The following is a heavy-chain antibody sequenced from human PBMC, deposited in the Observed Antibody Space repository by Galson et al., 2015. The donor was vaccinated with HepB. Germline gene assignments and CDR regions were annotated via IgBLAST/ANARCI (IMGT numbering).Heavy chain of an antibody. CDR2: INRDGSEK. CDR3: ARDAASPPPDY. J-gene: IGHJ4*02. Sequence: SLRLSCAASGFTFSRYWMSWVRQAPGKGLEWVANINRDGSEKFYVDSVRGRFTISRDNAKKSLYLQMSSLRPEDTGVYYCARDAASPPPDYWGQGTLVTVSS. D-gene: IGHD6-25*01. V-gene: IGHV3-7*05. CDR1: GFTFSRYW.